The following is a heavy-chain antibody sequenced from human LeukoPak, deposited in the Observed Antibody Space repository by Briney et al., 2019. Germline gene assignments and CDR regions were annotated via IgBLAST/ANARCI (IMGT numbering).Heavy chain of an antibody. CDR1: GGSVRSYY. Sequence: TSETLSLTCTVFGGSVRSYYWNWIRQPPGKGLEWIGYIYYSGSTNYNPSLKSRVTISVDTSKNQLSLKLSSVTAADTAVYYCARVLTGKFDYWGQGTLVTVSS. J-gene: IGHJ4*02. D-gene: IGHD7-27*01. V-gene: IGHV4-59*02. CDR3: ARVLTGKFDY. CDR2: IYYSGST.